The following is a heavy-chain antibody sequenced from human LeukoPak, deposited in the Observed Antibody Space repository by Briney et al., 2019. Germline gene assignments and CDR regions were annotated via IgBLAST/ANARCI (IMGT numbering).Heavy chain of an antibody. J-gene: IGHJ3*02. CDR2: INAGNGNT. V-gene: IGHV1-3*01. Sequence: ASVKVSCKASGYTFTSYAMHWVRQAPGQRLEWMGWINAGNGNTKYSQKFQGRVTITRDTSASTAYMELSSLRSEDTAVYYCARSHEAYDNSGYYSLYDAFDIWGQGTMVTVSS. CDR1: GYTFTSYA. CDR3: ARSHEAYDNSGYYSLYDAFDI. D-gene: IGHD3-22*01.